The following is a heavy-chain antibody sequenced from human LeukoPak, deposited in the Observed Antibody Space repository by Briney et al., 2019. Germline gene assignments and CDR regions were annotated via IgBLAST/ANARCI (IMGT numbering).Heavy chain of an antibody. D-gene: IGHD3-3*01. CDR1: GFTFSDYY. V-gene: IGHV3-11*04. J-gene: IGHJ4*02. CDR3: ARGTYYDFWSGYAQSLYFDY. CDR2: ISSSGSTI. Sequence: GGSLRLSCAVSGFTFSDYYMSWICQAPGKGLEWVSYISSSGSTIYYADSVKGRFTISRDNAKNSLYLQMNSLRAEDTAIYYCARGTYYDFWSGYAQSLYFDYWGQGTLVTVSS.